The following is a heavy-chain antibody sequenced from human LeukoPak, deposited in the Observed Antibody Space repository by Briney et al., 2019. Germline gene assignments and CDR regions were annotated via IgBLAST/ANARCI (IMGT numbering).Heavy chain of an antibody. CDR1: GYALTQLS. J-gene: IGHJ4*02. CDR2: IDPKDGET. Sequence: ASVKVSCKVSGYALTQLSMHWVRQAPGKGVEWMGGIDPKDGETIYAQTFQGRVTMTDDTSTDTAYMELSGLTSEDTALYYCAGDVLVSGGSYYHGYWGKGTLVTVSS. V-gene: IGHV1-24*01. D-gene: IGHD3-3*02. CDR3: AGDVLVSGGSYYHGY.